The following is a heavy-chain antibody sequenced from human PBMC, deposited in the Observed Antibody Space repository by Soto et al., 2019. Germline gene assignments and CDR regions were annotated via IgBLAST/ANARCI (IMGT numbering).Heavy chain of an antibody. V-gene: IGHV4-59*12. J-gene: IGHJ5*02. D-gene: IGHD3-10*01. CDR1: GGSITVNY. CDR3: ARAQFYSGSGNYNNLMFDP. CDR2: IYSSGST. Sequence: SETLSLTCTVSGGSITVNYWSWIRQPPGKGLEWLGYIYSSGSTNYNPALKSRVTISIDTSKSRVSLDLNPVTAADTAVYYCARAQFYSGSGNYNNLMFDPWGQGTQVTVSS.